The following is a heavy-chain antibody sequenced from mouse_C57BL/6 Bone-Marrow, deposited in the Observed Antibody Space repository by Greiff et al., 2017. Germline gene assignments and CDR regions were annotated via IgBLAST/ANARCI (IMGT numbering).Heavy chain of an antibody. V-gene: IGHV1-81*01. Sequence: QVQLQQSGAELARPGASVKLSCKASGYTFTSYGISWVKQRTGQGLEWIGEIYPRSGNTYYNEKFKGKATLTADTSSSTAYMELRSLTSEDSAVYFCARRRDYGNPWFAYWGQGTLVTVSA. CDR2: IYPRSGNT. CDR1: GYTFTSYG. D-gene: IGHD2-1*01. J-gene: IGHJ3*01. CDR3: ARRRDYGNPWFAY.